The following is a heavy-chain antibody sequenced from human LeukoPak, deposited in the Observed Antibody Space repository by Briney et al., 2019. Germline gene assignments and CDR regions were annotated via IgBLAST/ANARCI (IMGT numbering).Heavy chain of an antibody. CDR2: ISGSGGST. V-gene: IGHV3-23*01. J-gene: IGHJ4*02. CDR1: GFTSSSYA. D-gene: IGHD3-9*01. CDR3: AKDGDILTGYPLDY. Sequence: GGSLRLSCAASGFTSSSYAMSWVRQAPGKGLEWVSAISGSGGSTYYADSVKGRFTISRDNSKNTLYLQMNSLRAEDTAVYYCAKDGDILTGYPLDYWGQGTLVTVSS.